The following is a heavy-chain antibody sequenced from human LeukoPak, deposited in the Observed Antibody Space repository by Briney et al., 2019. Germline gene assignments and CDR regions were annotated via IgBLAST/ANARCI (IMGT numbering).Heavy chain of an antibody. CDR1: GGSISSYY. CDR3: ARVYYGDYVEAFDI. V-gene: IGHV4-59*01. CDR2: IYYSGST. J-gene: IGHJ3*02. Sequence: SETLSLTCTVSGGSISSYYWSWLRQPPGKGLEWIGYIYYSGSTNYNPSLKSRVTVSVDTSKNQFSLKLSSVTAADTAVYYCARVYYGDYVEAFDIWGQGTMVTVSS. D-gene: IGHD4-17*01.